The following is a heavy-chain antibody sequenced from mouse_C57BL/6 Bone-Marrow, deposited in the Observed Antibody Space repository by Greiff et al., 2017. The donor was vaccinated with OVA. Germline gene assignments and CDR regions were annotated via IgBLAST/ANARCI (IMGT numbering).Heavy chain of an antibody. CDR3: ARDKDGYYLRGWFAY. CDR2: IYPRSGNT. V-gene: IGHV1-81*01. J-gene: IGHJ3*01. D-gene: IGHD2-3*01. CDR1: GYTFTSYG. Sequence: VQLQQSGAELARPGASVKLSCKASGYTFTSYGISWVKQRTGQGLEWIGEIYPRSGNTYYNEKFKGKATLTADKSSSTAYMELRSLTSEDSAVYFCARDKDGYYLRGWFAYWGQGTLVTVSA.